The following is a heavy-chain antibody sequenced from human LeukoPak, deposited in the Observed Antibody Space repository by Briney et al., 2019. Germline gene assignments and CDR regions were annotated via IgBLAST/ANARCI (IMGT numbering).Heavy chain of an antibody. J-gene: IGHJ4*02. CDR2: IYPGDSDT. CDR3: ARTPANSDFWSGSPFEY. D-gene: IGHD3-3*01. CDR1: GYSFTSYW. Sequence: GESLKISCKGSGYSFTSYWIGWVRQMPGKGLEWMGIIYPGDSDTRYSPSFQGHVTISADKSVNTAYLQWSSLRASDTAMYYCARTPANSDFWSGSPFEYWGQGTLVTVSS. V-gene: IGHV5-51*01.